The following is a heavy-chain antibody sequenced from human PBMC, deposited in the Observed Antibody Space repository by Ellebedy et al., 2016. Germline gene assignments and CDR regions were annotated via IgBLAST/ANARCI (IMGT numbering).Heavy chain of an antibody. J-gene: IGHJ6*02. CDR3: ARAHAGMVTHYYAMDV. CDR2: ISTSSSSSTSYI. D-gene: IGHD5-18*01. Sequence: GGSLRLSCAASGFTFSTYSMNWVRQAPGKGLEWVSSISTSSSSSTSYIYHVESVRGRFTISRDDAKNSLYLQMNSLRAEDTAVYYCARAHAGMVTHYYAMDVWGQGTTVTVSS. CDR1: GFTFSTYS. V-gene: IGHV3-21*01.